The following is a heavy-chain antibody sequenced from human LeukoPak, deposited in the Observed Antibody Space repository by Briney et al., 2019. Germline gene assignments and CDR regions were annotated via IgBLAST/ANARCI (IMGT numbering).Heavy chain of an antibody. CDR3: AKDKLSSGLDAFDI. CDR1: GFIFSNYA. V-gene: IGHV3-23*01. Sequence: GGSLRLSCAASGFIFSNYAMSWVRQAPGKGLQWVSAFSGSGGSTYYADSVKGRFTISRDNAKNSLYLQMNSLRAEDMALYYCAKDKLSSGLDAFDIWGQGTMVTVSS. J-gene: IGHJ3*02. D-gene: IGHD3-22*01. CDR2: FSGSGGST.